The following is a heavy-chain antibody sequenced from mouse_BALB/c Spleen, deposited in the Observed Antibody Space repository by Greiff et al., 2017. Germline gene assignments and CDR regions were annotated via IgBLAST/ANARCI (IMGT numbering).Heavy chain of an antibody. Sequence: VQLQESGAELARPGASVKLSCKASGYTFTSYWMQWVKQRPGQGLEWIGAIYPGDGDTRYTQKFTGKATLTADKSSSTAYMQLRSLSSEDSAVYYSARSLLRLHYAMDYWGQGTSVTVSS. J-gene: IGHJ4*01. V-gene: IGHV1-87*01. D-gene: IGHD1-2*01. CDR1: GYTFTSYW. CDR2: IYPGDGDT. CDR3: ARSLLRLHYAMDY.